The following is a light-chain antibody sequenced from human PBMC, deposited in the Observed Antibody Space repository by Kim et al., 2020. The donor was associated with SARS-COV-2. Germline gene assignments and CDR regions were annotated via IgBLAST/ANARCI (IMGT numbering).Light chain of an antibody. CDR3: LQDYNYPRT. CDR2: ATS. V-gene: IGKV1-6*01. J-gene: IGKJ1*01. Sequence: ASVGDRVTVTCRASQGIRNDLGWYQQKPGKAPNLLIYATSNLRSGVPSRFSGSGSGTDFTLTISSLQPEDFATYYCLQDYNYPRTFGQGTKVDIK. CDR1: QGIRND.